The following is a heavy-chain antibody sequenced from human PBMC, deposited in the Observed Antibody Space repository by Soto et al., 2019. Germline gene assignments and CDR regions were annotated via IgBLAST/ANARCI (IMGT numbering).Heavy chain of an antibody. Sequence: GGSLRLSCAASGFPFSTYWMHWVRQAPGKGPVWVSRINNDGSTTRYADSVKGRFTISRDNAKNTLYLQMNSLRAEDTAVYYCASQGLYYYGLDVWGQGTTVTAP. CDR2: INNDGSTT. CDR1: GFPFSTYW. CDR3: ASQGLYYYGLDV. V-gene: IGHV3-74*01. J-gene: IGHJ6*02.